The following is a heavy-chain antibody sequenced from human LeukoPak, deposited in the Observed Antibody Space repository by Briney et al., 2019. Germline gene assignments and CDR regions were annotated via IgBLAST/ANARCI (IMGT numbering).Heavy chain of an antibody. CDR3: ARDRAGYFYAMDV. J-gene: IGHJ6*02. CDR2: INWKSNNI. Sequence: GGSLRLSCAASGFSFGDYAMHWVRQAPGKGLEWVSGINWKSNNIGYADSVRGRFTISRDNAKNSLYLQMNSLRTEDTALYYCARDRAGYFYAMDVWGQGTSVTVSS. D-gene: IGHD6-13*01. V-gene: IGHV3-9*01. CDR1: GFSFGDYA.